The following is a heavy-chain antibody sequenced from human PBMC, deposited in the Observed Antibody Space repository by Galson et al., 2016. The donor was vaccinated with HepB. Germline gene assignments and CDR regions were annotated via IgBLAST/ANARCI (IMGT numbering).Heavy chain of an antibody. CDR3: VRRGGQSVNYFDY. CDR2: ISYDGSNA. V-gene: IGHV3-30-3*01. D-gene: IGHD3-16*01. CDR1: GFPFNTYA. J-gene: IGHJ4*02. Sequence: SLRLSCAASGFPFNTYAMNWVRQAPGKGLEWVAIISYDGSNADYADSVKGRFTISRDNSKNTLYLQMSSLKPEDTAIYYCVRRGGQSVNYFDYWGQGTLVTVSS.